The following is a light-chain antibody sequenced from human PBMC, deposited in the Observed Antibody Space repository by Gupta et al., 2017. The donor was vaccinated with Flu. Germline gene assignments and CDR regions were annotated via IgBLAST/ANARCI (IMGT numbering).Light chain of an antibody. Sequence: DIQMTQSPSTLSASVGDRVTITCRASQTINYWLAWYQQKPGKAPKLLVYRASGLEDGVPSRFSGSGSGTEFTLTISSRQPDDFATYYCQQENSSSPAFGQGTKVEIK. CDR3: QQENSSSPA. J-gene: IGKJ1*01. CDR1: QTINYW. V-gene: IGKV1-5*03. CDR2: RAS.